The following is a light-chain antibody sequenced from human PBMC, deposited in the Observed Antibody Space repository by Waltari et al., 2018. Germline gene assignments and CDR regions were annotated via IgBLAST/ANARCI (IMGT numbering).Light chain of an antibody. J-gene: IGLJ2*01. Sequence: QSVLTQPPSVSGAPGQRVTISCTWSSSNIGATFDVHWYQKLPGAAPKVLIYMNSNRPSGVSDRFSGSKSGTSASLAISGLQAEDEADYYCQAYDSRLSGVVFGGGTKLTVL. CDR3: QAYDSRLSGVV. CDR1: SSNIGATFD. CDR2: MNS. V-gene: IGLV1-40*01.